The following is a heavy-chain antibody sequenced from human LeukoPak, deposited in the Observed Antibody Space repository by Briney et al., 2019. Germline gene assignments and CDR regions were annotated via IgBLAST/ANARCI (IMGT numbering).Heavy chain of an antibody. D-gene: IGHD1/OR15-1a*01. CDR1: GRSISSNSFY. J-gene: IGHJ4*02. CDR3: PRGLANGTSALVY. Sequence: SETLSLTCTSAGRSISSNSFYCVWIRQPPAKGLEWIGRIYYRGSTYYNPSLKSRVTISVDTSKNQFSLKLSSVTAADTAVYWCPRGLANGTSALVYCGQGILVTVSS. V-gene: IGHV4-39*07. CDR2: IYYRGST.